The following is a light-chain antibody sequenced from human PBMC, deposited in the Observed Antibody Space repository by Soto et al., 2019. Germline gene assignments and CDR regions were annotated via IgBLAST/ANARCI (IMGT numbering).Light chain of an antibody. CDR3: QDYRCT. Sequence: DIQMTQSPSTLSAFVGDRVTITCRASDSISSWLAWYQQKQGKAPKLLIYKASNLASGVPSRFSGGGSGTEFKLTISSLQAGDSATYYCQDYRCTFGPGTNVEIK. J-gene: IGKJ1*01. CDR1: DSISSW. CDR2: KAS. V-gene: IGKV1-5*03.